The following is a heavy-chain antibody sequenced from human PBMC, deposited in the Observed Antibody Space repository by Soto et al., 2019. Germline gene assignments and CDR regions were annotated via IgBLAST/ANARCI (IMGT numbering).Heavy chain of an antibody. J-gene: IGHJ3*02. CDR2: IYYSGST. Sequence: SETLSLTCTVSGGSISSYYWSWIRQPPGKGLEWIGYIYYSGSTNYNPSLKSRVTISVDTSKNQFSLKLSSVTAADTAVYYCARVNWNYTTDAFDIWGQGTMVTVSS. V-gene: IGHV4-59*01. CDR3: ARVNWNYTTDAFDI. D-gene: IGHD1-7*01. CDR1: GGSISSYY.